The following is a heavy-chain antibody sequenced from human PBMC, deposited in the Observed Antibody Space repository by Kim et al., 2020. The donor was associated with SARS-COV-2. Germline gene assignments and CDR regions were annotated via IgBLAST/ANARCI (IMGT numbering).Heavy chain of an antibody. CDR1: GGSISSYY. Sequence: SETLSLTCTVSGGSISSYYWSWIRQPPGKGLEWIGYIYYSGSTNYNPSLKSRVTISVDTSKNQFSLKLSSVTAADTAVYYCARQYYDILTGYFYDAFDIWGQGTMVTVSS. J-gene: IGHJ3*02. D-gene: IGHD3-9*01. CDR3: ARQYYDILTGYFYDAFDI. V-gene: IGHV4-59*08. CDR2: IYYSGST.